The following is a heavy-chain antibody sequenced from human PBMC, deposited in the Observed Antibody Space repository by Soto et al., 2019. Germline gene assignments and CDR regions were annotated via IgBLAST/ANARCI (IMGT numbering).Heavy chain of an antibody. J-gene: IGHJ4*02. Sequence: QVQLVQSGAEVKKPGASVKVSCKGLGYTFSGYYVHWVRQAPGQGLESMGWFNPNNGGTDSVQKFQGRVTMTGDTSISTAYMELNRLTSDDTAIYFCRVTGVSKIDYWGQGTLVTVSS. CDR3: RVTGVSKIDY. CDR1: GYTFSGYY. CDR2: FNPNNGGT. D-gene: IGHD3-9*01. V-gene: IGHV1-2*02.